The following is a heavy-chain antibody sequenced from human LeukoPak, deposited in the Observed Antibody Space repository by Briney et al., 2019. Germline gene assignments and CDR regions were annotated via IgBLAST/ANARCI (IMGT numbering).Heavy chain of an antibody. Sequence: SETLSLNCTVSGFSISSDYYWGWIRQPPGKGLEWIGNMYHSGSTYYNPSLKSRLTISVDTSKNQFSLKLSSVTAADTAVYYCARGRYSGSHYFYFDYWGQGTLVTVSS. J-gene: IGHJ4*02. CDR3: ARGRYSGSHYFYFDY. V-gene: IGHV4-38-2*02. CDR1: GFSISSDYY. D-gene: IGHD5-12*01. CDR2: MYHSGST.